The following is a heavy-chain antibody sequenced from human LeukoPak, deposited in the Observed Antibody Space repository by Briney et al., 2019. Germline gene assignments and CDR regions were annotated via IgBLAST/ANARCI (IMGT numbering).Heavy chain of an antibody. J-gene: IGHJ6*03. V-gene: IGHV3-30*03. CDR3: ARVDYSNYLLIYYYYYMDV. Sequence: GRSLRLSCAASGFTFRNYGMHWVRQAPGKGLEWVAVISKDGGSNKYHADSVKGRFTIPRDNAKNSLYLQMNSLRAEDTAVYYCARVDYSNYLLIYYYYYMDVWGKGTTVTVSS. CDR2: ISKDGGSNK. CDR1: GFTFRNYG. D-gene: IGHD4-11*01.